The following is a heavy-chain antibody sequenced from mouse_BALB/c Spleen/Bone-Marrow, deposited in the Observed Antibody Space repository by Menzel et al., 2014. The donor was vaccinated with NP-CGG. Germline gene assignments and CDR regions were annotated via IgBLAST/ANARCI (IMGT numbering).Heavy chain of an antibody. CDR1: GSTFTDYY. J-gene: IGHJ2*01. CDR2: IRNKANGYTT. CDR3: ARDMGLLRFDY. Sequence: EVQGVESGGGLVQPGGSLRLSCAPSGSTFTDYYMSWVRQPPGKALEWLGFIRNKANGYTTEYSASVKGRFTISRDNSQSILYLQMNTLRAEDSATYYCARDMGLLRFDYWGQGTTLTVSS. V-gene: IGHV7-3*02. D-gene: IGHD1-1*01.